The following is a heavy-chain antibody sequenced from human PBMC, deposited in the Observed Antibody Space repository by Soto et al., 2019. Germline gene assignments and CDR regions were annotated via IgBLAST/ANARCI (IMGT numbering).Heavy chain of an antibody. CDR1: GGTFSSYT. V-gene: IGHV1-69*02. CDR3: ARAGGYCTNGVCYLDY. J-gene: IGHJ4*02. Sequence: QVQLAQSGAEVKKPGSSVKVSCKASGGTFSSYTISWVRQAPGQGLEWMGRIIPILGIANYAQKFQGRVRITADKSTSTAYMELSSLRSEDTAVYYCARAGGYCTNGVCYLDYWGQGTLVTVSS. D-gene: IGHD2-8*01. CDR2: IIPILGIA.